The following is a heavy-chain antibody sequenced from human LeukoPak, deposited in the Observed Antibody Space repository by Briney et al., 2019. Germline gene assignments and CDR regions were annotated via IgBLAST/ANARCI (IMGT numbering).Heavy chain of an antibody. CDR1: GFTFSSYA. CDR3: ASGSDSSRWSPYYYNMDV. D-gene: IGHD6-13*01. J-gene: IGHJ6*02. CDR2: ISGSGGST. Sequence: GGSLRLSCAASGFTFSSYAMSWVRQAPGKGLEWVSAISGSGGSTYYADSVKGRFTISRDNSKNTLYLQMNSLRAEDTAVYYCASGSDSSRWSPYYYNMDVWGQGTTVTVSS. V-gene: IGHV3-23*01.